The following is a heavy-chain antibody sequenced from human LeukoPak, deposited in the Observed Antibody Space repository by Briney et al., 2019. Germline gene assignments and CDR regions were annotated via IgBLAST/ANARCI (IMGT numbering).Heavy chain of an antibody. D-gene: IGHD2-15*01. J-gene: IGHJ4*02. CDR1: GFTFSSYS. Sequence: GGSLRLSCAASGFTFSSYSMNWARQAPGKGLEWVSSISSSSSYIYYADSVKGRFTISRDNSKNTLYLQMNSLRAEDTAVYYCAKEMTHPARFDYWGQGTLVTVSS. CDR3: AKEMTHPARFDY. V-gene: IGHV3-21*04. CDR2: ISSSSSYI.